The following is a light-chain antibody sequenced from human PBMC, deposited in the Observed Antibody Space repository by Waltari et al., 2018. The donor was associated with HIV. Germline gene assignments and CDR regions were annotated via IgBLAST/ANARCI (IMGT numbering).Light chain of an antibody. CDR1: QSLLSRSENKNF. J-gene: IGKJ2*01. CDR2: WAA. Sequence: DVVVTQSPDSLSVSVGATATLNCTSNQSLLSRSENKNFLAWYQQTPGQRPKLLILWAATRQSGVPDRFSGSGSGTDFTLTISTMQADDVAGYYGQQYHRVPYTFGQGTKLQIK. CDR3: QQYHRVPYT. V-gene: IGKV4-1*01.